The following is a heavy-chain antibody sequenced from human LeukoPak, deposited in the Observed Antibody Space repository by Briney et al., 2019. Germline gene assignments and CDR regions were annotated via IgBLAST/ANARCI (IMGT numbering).Heavy chain of an antibody. V-gene: IGHV3-30*02. Sequence: GGSLRLSCAASGFSFSAYGMHWVGQAPGKGLEGVAFLRYDGTEKYYADSVKGRLTISRDNAKNTLYLQMNSLRPEDTAVYYCAKSLGGDYFYYGMDVWGQGTTVTVSS. CDR2: LRYDGTEK. J-gene: IGHJ6*02. CDR3: AKSLGGDYFYYGMDV. CDR1: GFSFSAYG. D-gene: IGHD4-17*01.